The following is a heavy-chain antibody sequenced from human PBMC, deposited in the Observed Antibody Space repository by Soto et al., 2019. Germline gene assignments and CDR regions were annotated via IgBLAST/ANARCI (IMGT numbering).Heavy chain of an antibody. Sequence: QVQLVESGGGLVKPGGSLRLSCAASGFTFSDYYMSWIRQAPGKGLEWVSYISSSGSTIYYADSVKGRFTISRDNAKNSLYLQMNSLRAEDTAVYYCASSAPRGDSSSWYEPLSLGYWGQGTLVTVSS. V-gene: IGHV3-11*01. CDR1: GFTFSDYY. D-gene: IGHD6-13*01. CDR2: ISSSGSTI. CDR3: ASSAPRGDSSSWYEPLSLGY. J-gene: IGHJ4*02.